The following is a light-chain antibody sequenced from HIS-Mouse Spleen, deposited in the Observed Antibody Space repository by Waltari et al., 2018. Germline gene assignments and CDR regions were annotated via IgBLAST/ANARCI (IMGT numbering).Light chain of an antibody. Sequence: NFMLTQPHSVSESPGKTVTISCTGSSGSIASNYVHCYQQRPGSAPTTVIYEDNQRPSGVPDRFSGSIDSSSNSASLTISGLKTEDEADYYCQSYDSSNVVFGGGTKLTVL. CDR1: SGSIASNY. J-gene: IGLJ2*01. CDR2: EDN. V-gene: IGLV6-57*02. CDR3: QSYDSSNVV.